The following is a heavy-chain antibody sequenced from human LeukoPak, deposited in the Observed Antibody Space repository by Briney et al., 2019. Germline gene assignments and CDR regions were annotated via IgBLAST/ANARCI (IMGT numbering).Heavy chain of an antibody. D-gene: IGHD2/OR15-2a*01. CDR3: ARHIIVTRPFED. J-gene: IGHJ4*02. CDR1: GGSISSSSYY. CDR2: IYYSGST. Sequence: SETLSLTCTVSGGSISSSSYYWGWIRQPPGKGLEWIGSIYYSGSTYYNPSLKSRVTISVDTSKNQFSLRLTSVTAADTAVYYCARHIIVTRPFEDWGQGTLVTVSS. V-gene: IGHV4-39*07.